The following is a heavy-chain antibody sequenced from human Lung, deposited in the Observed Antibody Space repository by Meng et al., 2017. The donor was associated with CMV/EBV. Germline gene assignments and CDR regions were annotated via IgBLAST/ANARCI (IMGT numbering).Heavy chain of an antibody. CDR2: IKPNSGAT. CDR3: ARAPGLSLAAAASDAYFDK. Sequence: SVXVSXXASGYTFTNYYIHWVRQAPGQGLEWMGWIKPNSGATNYVQKFQGRLTVTRDTSITTAYMELTRLRSDDTAVYYCARAPGLSLAAAASDAYFDKWGQGXLVTVSS. V-gene: IGHV1-2*02. D-gene: IGHD6-13*01. CDR1: GYTFTNYY. J-gene: IGHJ4*02.